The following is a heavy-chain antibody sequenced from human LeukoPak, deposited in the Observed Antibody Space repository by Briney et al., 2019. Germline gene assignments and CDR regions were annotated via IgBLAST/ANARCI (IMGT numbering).Heavy chain of an antibody. Sequence: PGGSLRLSCAASGFTFSSYDMHWVRQATGKGLEWVSAIGTAGDTYYPGSVKGLFTISRENAKNSLYLQMNSLRAGDTAVYYCARDLGNNWFDPWGQGTLVTVSS. J-gene: IGHJ5*02. CDR1: GFTFSSYD. D-gene: IGHD1-26*01. V-gene: IGHV3-13*01. CDR2: IGTAGDT. CDR3: ARDLGNNWFDP.